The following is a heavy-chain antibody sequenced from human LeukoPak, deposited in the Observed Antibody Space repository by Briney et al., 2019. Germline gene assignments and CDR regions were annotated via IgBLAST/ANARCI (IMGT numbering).Heavy chain of an antibody. CDR3: ARGIIVVVPAAMDDAFDI. D-gene: IGHD2-2*01. V-gene: IGHV3-11*04. CDR2: ISSSGSTI. Sequence: GGSLRLSCTASGFTFSDYYMSWIRQAPGKGLEWVSYISSSGSTIYYADSVKGRFTISRDNAKNSLYLQMNSLRAEDTAVYYCARGIIVVVPAAMDDAFDIWGQGTMVTVSS. J-gene: IGHJ3*02. CDR1: GFTFSDYY.